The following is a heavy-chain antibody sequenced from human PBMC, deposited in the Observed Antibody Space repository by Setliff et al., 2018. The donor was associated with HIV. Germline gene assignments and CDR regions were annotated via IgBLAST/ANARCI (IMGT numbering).Heavy chain of an antibody. CDR1: GFTFSSYS. J-gene: IGHJ4*02. V-gene: IGHV3-21*01. Sequence: GGSLRLSCAASGFTFSSYSMSWVRQAPGKGLEWVSYISSTSSYIYYADSVKGRVTISRDNAKNSLYLQMNSLRAEDTAVYYCARDRSGSNSYFDYWGQGTLVTVSS. CDR2: ISSTSSYI. D-gene: IGHD1-26*01. CDR3: ARDRSGSNSYFDY.